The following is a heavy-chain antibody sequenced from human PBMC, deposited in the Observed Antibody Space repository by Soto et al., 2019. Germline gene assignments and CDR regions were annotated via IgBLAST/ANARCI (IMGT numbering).Heavy chain of an antibody. V-gene: IGHV3-7*01. CDR2: IKEDGSET. CDR1: GCTFSSYA. CDR3: AREEVATIIYYYYMDV. J-gene: IGHJ6*03. Sequence: GGPLRLSCAAAGCTFSSYAMSWVSQAPGKGLEWVAKIKEDGSETYYVDSVKGRFTISRDNAKNSLYLQMNSLRAEDTAVYYCAREEVATIIYYYYMDVWGKGTTVTVSS. D-gene: IGHD5-12*01.